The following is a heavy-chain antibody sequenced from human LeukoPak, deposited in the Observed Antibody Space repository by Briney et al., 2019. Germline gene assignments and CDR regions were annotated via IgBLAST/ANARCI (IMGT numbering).Heavy chain of an antibody. CDR2: ISSSGSTI. CDR3: ARAGSSLAPIHY. CDR1: GFTLSDYY. V-gene: IGHV3-11*01. Sequence: GGSLRLSCAASGFTLSDYYMSWIRQAPGKGLEWVSYISSSGSTIYHADSVKGRFTISRDNAKNSLYLQMNSLRAEDTAVYYCARAGSSLAPIHYWGQGTLVTVSS. J-gene: IGHJ4*02. D-gene: IGHD1-14*01.